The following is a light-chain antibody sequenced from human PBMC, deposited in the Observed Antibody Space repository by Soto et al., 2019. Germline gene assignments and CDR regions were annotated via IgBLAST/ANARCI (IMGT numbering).Light chain of an antibody. J-gene: IGKJ5*01. CDR1: QSVSRN. CDR3: QQYSNWPT. Sequence: EIVMTQSPATLSVSPGDIGTLSFRASQSVSRNLAWYQQRPVQAPRLLISGASTRATGIAARFSGSGSGREFTLTISSLQSADSALYSSQQYSNWPTFGQGTRLEIK. CDR2: GAS. V-gene: IGKV3-15*01.